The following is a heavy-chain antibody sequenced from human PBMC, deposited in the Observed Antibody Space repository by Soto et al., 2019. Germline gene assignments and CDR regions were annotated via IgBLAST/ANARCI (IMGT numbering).Heavy chain of an antibody. V-gene: IGHV4-34*01. CDR3: ARVYSSTSGGAMDV. J-gene: IGHJ6*02. CDR1: GGSFSGYI. D-gene: IGHD6-6*01. CDR2: INHSGST. Sequence: PSETLSLTCAVQGGSFSGYIWTWIRQPPGKGLQWIGQINHSGSTYYNPSLKSRVTISLFTSNDQFSLELDSVTAADTAVYYCARVYSSTSGGAMDVWGQGTTVTVS.